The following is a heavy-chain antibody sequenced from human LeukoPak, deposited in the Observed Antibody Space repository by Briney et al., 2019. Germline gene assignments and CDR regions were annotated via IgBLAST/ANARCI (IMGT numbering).Heavy chain of an antibody. V-gene: IGHV4-59*01. CDR1: GGSISSYY. D-gene: IGHD2-2*02. CDR2: IYYSGST. Sequence: SETLSLTRTVSGGSISSYYWSWIRQPPGKGLEWIGYIYYSGSTNYNPSLKSRVTISVDTSKNQFSLKLSSVTAADTAVYYCARSYRYCSSTSCYTYGYWGQGTLVTVSS. CDR3: ARSYRYCSSTSCYTYGY. J-gene: IGHJ4*02.